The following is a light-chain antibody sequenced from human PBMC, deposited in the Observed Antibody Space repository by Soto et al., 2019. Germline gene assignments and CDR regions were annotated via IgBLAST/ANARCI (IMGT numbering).Light chain of an antibody. V-gene: IGLV2-18*02. CDR3: SSYTSSSTPLYV. CDR2: EVS. CDR1: SSDVGSYNR. Sequence: QSVLTQPPSVSGSPGQSVTISCTGTSSDVGSYNRVSWYQQPPGTAPKLMIYEVSNRPSGVPDRFSGSKSGNTASLTISGLQAEDEVDYYCSSYTSSSTPLYVFGTGTKVTVL. J-gene: IGLJ1*01.